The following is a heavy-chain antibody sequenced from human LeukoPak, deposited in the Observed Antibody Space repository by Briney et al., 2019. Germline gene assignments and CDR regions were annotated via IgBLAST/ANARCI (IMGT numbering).Heavy chain of an antibody. CDR3: VRNYGSGSYYNPNDY. Sequence: GGSLRLSCAASGFTVSSNYMSWVRQAPGKGLEWVSGINWSGGSTGYADSVKGRFTISRDNAKNSLYLQMNSLRAEDTALYHCVRNYGSGSYYNPNDYWGQGTLVTVSS. D-gene: IGHD3-10*01. CDR1: GFTVSSNY. J-gene: IGHJ4*02. V-gene: IGHV3-20*01. CDR2: INWSGGST.